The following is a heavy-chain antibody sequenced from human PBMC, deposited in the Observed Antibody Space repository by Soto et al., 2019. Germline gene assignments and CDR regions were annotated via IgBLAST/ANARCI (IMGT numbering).Heavy chain of an antibody. D-gene: IGHD5-18*01. Sequence: PGESLKISCKGSGYSFTSYWIGWVRQMPGKGLEWMGIIYPGDSDTRYSPSFQGQVTISADKSISTAYLQWSSLKASDTAMYYCARMRVPRGYSYGYYFDYSGQGTLVTVSS. CDR3: ARMRVPRGYSYGYYFDY. CDR2: IYPGDSDT. J-gene: IGHJ4*02. V-gene: IGHV5-51*01. CDR1: GYSFTSYW.